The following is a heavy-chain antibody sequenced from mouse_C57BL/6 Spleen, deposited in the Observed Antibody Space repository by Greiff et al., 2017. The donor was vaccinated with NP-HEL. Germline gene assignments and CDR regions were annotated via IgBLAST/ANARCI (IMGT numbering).Heavy chain of an antibody. J-gene: IGHJ4*01. CDR3: ARNYGSSYHYAMDY. D-gene: IGHD1-1*01. CDR2: INPNNGGT. CDR1: GYTFTDYY. Sequence: VQLQQSGPELVKPGASVKISCKASGYTFTDYYMNWVKQSHGKSLEWIGDINPNNGGTSYNQKFKGKATLTVDKSSSTAYMELRSLTSEDSAVYYCARNYGSSYHYAMDYWGQGTSVTVSS. V-gene: IGHV1-26*01.